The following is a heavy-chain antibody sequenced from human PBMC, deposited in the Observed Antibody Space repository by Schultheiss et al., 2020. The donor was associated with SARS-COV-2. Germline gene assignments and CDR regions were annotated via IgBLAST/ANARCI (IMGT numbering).Heavy chain of an antibody. D-gene: IGHD3-16*01. CDR3: ARHFGMEGLAHNDY. Sequence: GESLKISCKALGYSFTSYWIAWVRQMPGKGLEWMGIIYAATSETRYSPSFEGQVTISADKSISTAYLQWSSLKASDTAMYYCARHFGMEGLAHNDYWGQGTLVTVSS. CDR2: IYAATSET. V-gene: IGHV5-51*01. CDR1: GYSFTSYW. J-gene: IGHJ4*02.